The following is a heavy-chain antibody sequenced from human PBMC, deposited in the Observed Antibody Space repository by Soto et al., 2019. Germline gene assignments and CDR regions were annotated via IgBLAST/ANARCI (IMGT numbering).Heavy chain of an antibody. Sequence: SETLSLTCSVSGGSISSSSYYWGWIRQPPGMGLEWIGSIYYSGSTYYNPSLKSRVTISVDTSKNQFSLKLSSVTAAYPAVYSCARRLLELASWFAPWGQGTLVTVSS. J-gene: IGHJ5*02. CDR2: IYYSGST. CDR1: GGSISSSSYY. V-gene: IGHV4-39*01. CDR3: ARRLLELASWFAP. D-gene: IGHD1-7*01.